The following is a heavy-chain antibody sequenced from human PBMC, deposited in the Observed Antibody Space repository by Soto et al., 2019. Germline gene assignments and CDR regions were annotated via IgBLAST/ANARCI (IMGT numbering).Heavy chain of an antibody. J-gene: IGHJ4*02. V-gene: IGHV1-69*12. Sequence: QVQLVQSGAEVKKPGSSVKVSCKASGGTFSNYAISWVRQAPGQGLEWMGGIIPSIGSANYAQKFQGRATITADESTSTAYMELSSLRSEDTAVYYCAKDRYYDPSGYYYYYESGYWGQGTLVTVSS. CDR3: AKDRYYDPSGYYYYYESGY. D-gene: IGHD3-22*01. CDR2: IIPSIGSA. CDR1: GGTFSNYA.